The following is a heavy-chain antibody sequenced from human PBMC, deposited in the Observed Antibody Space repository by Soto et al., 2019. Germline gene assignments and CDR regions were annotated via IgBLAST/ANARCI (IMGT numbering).Heavy chain of an antibody. CDR3: AREIGGYNYYYYGMDV. J-gene: IGHJ6*02. CDR2: ISSSSSYI. CDR1: GFTFSSYS. V-gene: IGHV3-21*01. Sequence: GSLRLSCAASGFTFSSYSMNWVRQAPGKGLEWVSSISSSSSYIYYADSVKGRFTIPRDNTKNSLYLQMNSLRAEDTAVYYCAREIGGYNYYYYGMDVWGQGTTVTVSS. D-gene: IGHD5-18*01.